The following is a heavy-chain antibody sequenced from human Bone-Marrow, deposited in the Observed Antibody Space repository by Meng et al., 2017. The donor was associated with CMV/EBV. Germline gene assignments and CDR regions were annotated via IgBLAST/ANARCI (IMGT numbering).Heavy chain of an antibody. CDR2: IRYDGSNK. J-gene: IGHJ6*02. CDR1: GFTFSSYG. D-gene: IGHD6-13*01. V-gene: IGHV3-30*02. CDR3: AKGLPGIAAAGDV. Sequence: GGSLRLSFAASGFTFSSYGMHWVRQAPGKGLEWVALIRYDGSNKYYADSVKGRFTISRDNSKNTLYLQMNSLREEDTAVYYFAKGLPGIAAAGDVWGQGTTVTVSS.